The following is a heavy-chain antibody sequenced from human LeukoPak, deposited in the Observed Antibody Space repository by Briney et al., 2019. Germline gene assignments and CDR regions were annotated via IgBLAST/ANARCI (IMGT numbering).Heavy chain of an antibody. CDR3: ARDESITMVRGTLYY. Sequence: ASVKVSCKASGYTFTSYGIRWVRQAPGQGLEWMGWISAYNGNTNYAQKLQGRVTMTTDTSTSTTYMELRSLRSDDTAVYYCARDESITMVRGTLYYWGQGTLVTVS. CDR2: ISAYNGNT. CDR1: GYTFTSYG. D-gene: IGHD3-10*01. J-gene: IGHJ4*02. V-gene: IGHV1-18*01.